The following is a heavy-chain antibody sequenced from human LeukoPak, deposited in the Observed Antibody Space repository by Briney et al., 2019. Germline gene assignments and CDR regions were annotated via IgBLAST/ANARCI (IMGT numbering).Heavy chain of an antibody. CDR3: ARESKYSGYPFDY. CDR2: INQDGSEK. D-gene: IGHD5-12*01. V-gene: IGHV3-7*01. CDR1: GFTFSSYW. J-gene: IGHJ4*02. Sequence: GGSLRLSCVASGFTFSSYWMSWVRQTPGRGLEWVANINQDGSEKYYVDSVEGRFTISRDNAKNSLYLQMNSLRAEDTAVYYCARESKYSGYPFDYWGQGTLVTVSS.